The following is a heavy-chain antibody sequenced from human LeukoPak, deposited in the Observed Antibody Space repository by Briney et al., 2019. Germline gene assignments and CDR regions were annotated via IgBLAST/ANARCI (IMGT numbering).Heavy chain of an antibody. D-gene: IGHD6-13*01. J-gene: IGHJ4*02. CDR3: ARVRQAAAGSYYFDY. V-gene: IGHV3-23*01. Sequence: PGGSLRLSCTASGFTFSSYTMSWVRRAPGKGLEWVSAIGGSGGSTNYADSVKGRFTISRDNSKNTLYLQMNSLRAEDTAVYYCARVRQAAAGSYYFDYWGQGTLVTVSS. CDR1: GFTFSSYT. CDR2: IGGSGGST.